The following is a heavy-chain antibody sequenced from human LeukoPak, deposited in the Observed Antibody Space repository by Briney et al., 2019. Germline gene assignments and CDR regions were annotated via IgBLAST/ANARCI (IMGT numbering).Heavy chain of an antibody. CDR1: GYTFTSYG. D-gene: IGHD3-22*01. CDR3: AREGYYYDSSGYYFYYYYMDV. J-gene: IGHJ6*03. Sequence: ASVKVSCKASGYTFTSYGISWVRQAPGQGLEWMGWISAYNGNTNYAQKLQGRVTMTTDTSTSTAYMELRSLRSDDTAVYYCAREGYYYDSSGYYFYYYYMDVWGKGTTVTISS. V-gene: IGHV1-18*01. CDR2: ISAYNGNT.